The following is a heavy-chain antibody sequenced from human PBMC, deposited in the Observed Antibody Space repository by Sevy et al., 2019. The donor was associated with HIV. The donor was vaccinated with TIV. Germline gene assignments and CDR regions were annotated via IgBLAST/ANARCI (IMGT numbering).Heavy chain of an antibody. Sequence: ASVKVSCKASGYTFTSYDINWVRQATGQGLEWMGWMNPNSGNTGYAQKFQGRVTMTRNTSISTAYMELSSLRSEDTAVDYCARGQQLGVKYYYYYYGMDVWGQGTTVTVSS. D-gene: IGHD6-6*01. CDR1: GYTFTSYD. V-gene: IGHV1-8*01. CDR3: ARGQQLGVKYYYYYYGMDV. J-gene: IGHJ6*02. CDR2: MNPNSGNT.